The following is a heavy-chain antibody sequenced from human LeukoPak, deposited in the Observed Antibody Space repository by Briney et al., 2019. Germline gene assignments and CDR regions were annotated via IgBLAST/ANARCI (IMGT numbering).Heavy chain of an antibody. Sequence: PGGFLRLSCAASGFTFSDYYMSWIRQAPGKGLEWVSYISSSGSTIYYADSVKGRFTISRDNSKNTLYLQMNSLRAEDTAVYYCARNSRRSYYGSGSPDAFDIWGQGTMVTVSS. CDR3: ARNSRRSYYGSGSPDAFDI. V-gene: IGHV3-11*04. J-gene: IGHJ3*02. D-gene: IGHD3-10*01. CDR2: ISSSGSTI. CDR1: GFTFSDYY.